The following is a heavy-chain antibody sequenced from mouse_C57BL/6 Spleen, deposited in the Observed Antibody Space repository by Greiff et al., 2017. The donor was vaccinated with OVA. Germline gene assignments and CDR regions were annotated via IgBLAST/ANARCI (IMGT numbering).Heavy chain of an antibody. CDR3: TREWDDYDGREGFAY. CDR2: ISSGGDYI. CDR1: GFTFSSYA. D-gene: IGHD2-4*01. Sequence: EVNLVESGAGLVKPGGSLKLSCAASGFTFSSYAMSWVRQTPEKRLEWVAYISSGGDYIYYADTVKGRFTISRDNARNTLYLQMSSLKSEDTAMYYCTREWDDYDGREGFAYWGQGTLVTVSA. J-gene: IGHJ3*01. V-gene: IGHV5-9-1*02.